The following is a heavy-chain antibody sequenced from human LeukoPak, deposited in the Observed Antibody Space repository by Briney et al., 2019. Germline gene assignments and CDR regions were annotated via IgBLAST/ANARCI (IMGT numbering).Heavy chain of an antibody. CDR2: IYTSGST. V-gene: IGHV4-4*07. CDR1: GGSISSYY. Sequence: SETLSLTCTVSGGSISSYYWSWIRQPAGKGLEWIGRIYTSGSTNYNPSLKSRVTMSVDTSKNQFSLKLSSVTAADTAVYYCATHTAMVLGDAFDIWGQGTMVTVSS. J-gene: IGHJ3*02. D-gene: IGHD5-18*01. CDR3: ATHTAMVLGDAFDI.